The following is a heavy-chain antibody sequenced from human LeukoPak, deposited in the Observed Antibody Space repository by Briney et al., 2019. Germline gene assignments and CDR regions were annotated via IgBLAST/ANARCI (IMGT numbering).Heavy chain of an antibody. J-gene: IGHJ5*02. D-gene: IGHD2-2*02. Sequence: PSETLSLTCTVSGGSISSYYWSWIRQPAGKGLEWIGYIYYSGSTNYNPSLKSRVTISIDTSKNQFSLKVSSVSAADTAVYYCATLYCSSSRCYTGGNWFDPWGQGSLVTVSS. CDR2: IYYSGST. CDR1: GGSISSYY. V-gene: IGHV4-59*01. CDR3: ATLYCSSSRCYTGGNWFDP.